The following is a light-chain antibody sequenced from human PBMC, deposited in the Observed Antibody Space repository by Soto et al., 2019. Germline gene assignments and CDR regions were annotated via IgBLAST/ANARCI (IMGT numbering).Light chain of an antibody. J-gene: IGKJ5*01. V-gene: IGKV3-15*01. CDR3: QQYNNWPS. Sequence: MTQSPSSLSVSPGERATLSCRASQTVSRNLACYQQRPGQAPRLLIYDISNRATGVPARFSGSGSETEFTLTIRSLQSEDFAVYFCQQYNNWPSFGQGTRLEI. CDR1: QTVSRN. CDR2: DIS.